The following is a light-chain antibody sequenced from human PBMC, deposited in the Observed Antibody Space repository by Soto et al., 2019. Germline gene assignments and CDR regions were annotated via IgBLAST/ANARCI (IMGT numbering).Light chain of an antibody. J-gene: IGLJ2*01. V-gene: IGLV3-21*02. Sequence: SYELTQPPSVSVAPGQTARITCGGNNIETKSVHWYQQKPGQAPVLVVHDDSDRPSGIPARFSGSNSGNTATLTISGVEVGDEADYHCHVWDSSSDHPVFGGGTKLTVL. CDR3: HVWDSSSDHPV. CDR2: DDS. CDR1: NIETKS.